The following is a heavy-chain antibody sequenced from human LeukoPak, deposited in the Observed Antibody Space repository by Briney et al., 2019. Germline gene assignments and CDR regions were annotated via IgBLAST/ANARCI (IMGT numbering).Heavy chain of an antibody. Sequence: GGSLRLSCAASGFTFSNYGMHWVRQAPGKGLEGVAFIRYDGSNKYYADSTKGRFTIARDNSKHTLYLQMNSLTAEDTAVYYCAKDRQWLVSIDYWGQGTLVTVSS. CDR3: AKDRQWLVSIDY. J-gene: IGHJ4*02. CDR2: IRYDGSNK. V-gene: IGHV3-30*02. CDR1: GFTFSNYG. D-gene: IGHD6-19*01.